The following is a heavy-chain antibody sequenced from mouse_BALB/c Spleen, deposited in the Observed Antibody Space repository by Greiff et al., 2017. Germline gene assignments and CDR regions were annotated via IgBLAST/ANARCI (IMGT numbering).Heavy chain of an antibody. Sequence: VKLVESGPGLVAPSQSLSITCTVSGFSLTSYGVHWVRQPPGKGLEWLGVIWAGGSTNYNSALMSRLSISKDNSKSQVFLKMNSLQTDDTAMYYCARAPTTATNAMDYWGQGTSVTVSS. J-gene: IGHJ4*01. CDR2: IWAGGST. D-gene: IGHD1-2*01. CDR3: ARAPTTATNAMDY. CDR1: GFSLTSYG. V-gene: IGHV2-9*02.